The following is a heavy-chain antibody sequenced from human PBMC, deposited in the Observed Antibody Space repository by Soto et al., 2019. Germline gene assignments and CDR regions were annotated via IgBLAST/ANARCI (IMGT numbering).Heavy chain of an antibody. CDR1: GFTFSSYG. Sequence: GSLRLSCAASGFTFSSYGMHWVRQAPGKGLEWVAVISYDGSNKYYADSVKGRFTISRDNSKNTLYLQMNSLRAEDTAVYYCAKDLPKSKTYYDFWSTTYENYYYYGMDVWGQGTTVTVSS. D-gene: IGHD3-3*01. CDR3: AKDLPKSKTYYDFWSTTYENYYYYGMDV. J-gene: IGHJ6*02. CDR2: ISYDGSNK. V-gene: IGHV3-30*18.